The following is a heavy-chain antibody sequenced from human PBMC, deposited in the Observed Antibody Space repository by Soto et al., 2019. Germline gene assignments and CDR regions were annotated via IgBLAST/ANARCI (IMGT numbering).Heavy chain of an antibody. V-gene: IGHV1-69*02. Sequence: QVQLVQSGAEVKKPGSSVKVSCKASGGTFSSYTISWVRQAPGQGLEWMGRIFPILGIANYAQKFQGRVTITADKFTSTAYMELSSLRSEDTAVYYCARAHMVRGVIPFDYWGQGTLVTVSS. CDR1: GGTFSSYT. J-gene: IGHJ4*02. D-gene: IGHD3-10*01. CDR3: ARAHMVRGVIPFDY. CDR2: IFPILGIA.